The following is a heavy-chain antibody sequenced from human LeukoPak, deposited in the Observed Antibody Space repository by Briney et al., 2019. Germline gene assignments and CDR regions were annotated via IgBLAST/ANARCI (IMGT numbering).Heavy chain of an antibody. D-gene: IGHD6-6*01. J-gene: IGHJ6*04. Sequence: KTSETLSLTCTISGGSISSSSYYWGWIRQPPGKGLEWIGSIYYSGSTYYNPSLKSRVTISVDTSKNQFSLKLSSVTAADTAVYYCARGSPPDGDYNSSSGVDVWGKGTTVTVSS. CDR2: IYYSGST. CDR3: ARGSPPDGDYNSSSGVDV. V-gene: IGHV4-39*07. CDR1: GGSISSSSYY.